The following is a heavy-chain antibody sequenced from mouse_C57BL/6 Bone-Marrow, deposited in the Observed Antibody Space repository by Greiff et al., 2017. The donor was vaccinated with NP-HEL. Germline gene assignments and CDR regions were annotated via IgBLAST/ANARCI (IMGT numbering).Heavy chain of an antibody. D-gene: IGHD1-1*01. CDR1: DSEVFPISY. CDR3: ARGYGSSPTGFAD. Sequence: QVQLQQSGSELRSPGSSVKLSCKDFDSEVFPISYMSWVRQKPGHGFEWIGGILPSIGRTIYGEKFEDKATLDADTLSNTAYLELNSLTSEDSAIYYCARGYGSSPTGFADWGQGTLVTVSA. J-gene: IGHJ3*01. V-gene: IGHV15-2*01. CDR2: ILPSIGRT.